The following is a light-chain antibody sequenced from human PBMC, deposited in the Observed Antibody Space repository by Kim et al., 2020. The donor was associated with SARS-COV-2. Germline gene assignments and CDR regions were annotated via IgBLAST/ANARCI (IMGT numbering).Light chain of an antibody. J-gene: IGLJ2*01. CDR3: MIWHATVL. Sequence: QPVLTQPSSLSASPGASASLTCTLPSGFNVGSYRIYWYQQKPGSPPQYLLNYKSDSDYQQSSGVPSRFSGSKDASANAGILLISGLQSEDEADYYCMIWHATVLFGGGTQLTVL. CDR2: YKSDSDY. V-gene: IGLV5-45*02. CDR1: SGFNVGSYR.